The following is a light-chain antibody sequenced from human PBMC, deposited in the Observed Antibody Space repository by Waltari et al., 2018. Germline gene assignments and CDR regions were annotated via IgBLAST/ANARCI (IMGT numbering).Light chain of an antibody. J-gene: IGLJ1*01. CDR2: GVS. CDR1: STNVGGYNL. CDR3: LSYSGRSDYV. Sequence: QSALTQPASVSGSPGQAITISSTGTSTNVGGYNLVSWYRQSPGKAPELMIFGVSVRPSGISNRLSGSKSGNTATLTISGLQAEDEADYYCLSYSGRSDYVFGTGTRV. V-gene: IGLV2-23*02.